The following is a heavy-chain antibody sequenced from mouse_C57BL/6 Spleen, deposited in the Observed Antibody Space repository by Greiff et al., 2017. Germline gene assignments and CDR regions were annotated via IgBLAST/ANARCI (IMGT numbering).Heavy chain of an antibody. Sequence: EVMLVESGAELVKPGASVKLSCTASGFNIKDYYMHWVKQRTEQGLEWIGRIDPEDGETKYAPKFQGKATITADTSSNTAYLQLSSLTSEDTAVYYCAPSTMVTSWFAYWGQGTLVTVSA. CDR1: GFNIKDYY. J-gene: IGHJ3*01. D-gene: IGHD2-2*01. CDR3: APSTMVTSWFAY. CDR2: IDPEDGET. V-gene: IGHV14-2*01.